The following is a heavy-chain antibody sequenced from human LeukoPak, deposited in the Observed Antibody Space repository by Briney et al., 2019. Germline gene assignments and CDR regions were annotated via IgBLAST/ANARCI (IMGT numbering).Heavy chain of an antibody. J-gene: IGHJ4*02. CDR2: ISYDGSNK. CDR1: GFTFSSYA. D-gene: IGHD3-10*01. CDR3: TVASSPYYYGSGKY. Sequence: PGGSLRPSCAASGFTFSSYAMHWVRQAPGKGLEWVAVISYDGSNKYYADSVKGRFTISRDNSKNTLYLQMNSLRAEDTAVYYCTVASSPYYYGSGKYWGPGTLVTVSS. V-gene: IGHV3-30*04.